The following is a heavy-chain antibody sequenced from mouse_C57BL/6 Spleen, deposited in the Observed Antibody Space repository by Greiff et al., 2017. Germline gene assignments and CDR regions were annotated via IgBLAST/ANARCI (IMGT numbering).Heavy chain of an antibody. Sequence: EVKLMESGPGLVKPSQSLSLTCSVTGYSITSGYYWNWIRQFPGNKLEWMGYISYDGSNNYNPSLKNRISITRDTSKNQFFLKLNSVTTEDTATYYCAIDGYYGGDYWGQGTSVTVSS. CDR3: AIDGYYGGDY. D-gene: IGHD2-3*01. CDR1: GYSITSGYY. J-gene: IGHJ4*01. CDR2: ISYDGSN. V-gene: IGHV3-6*01.